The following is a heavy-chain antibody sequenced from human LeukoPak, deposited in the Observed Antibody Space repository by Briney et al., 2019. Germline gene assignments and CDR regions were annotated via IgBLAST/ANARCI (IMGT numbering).Heavy chain of an antibody. V-gene: IGHV3-48*04. D-gene: IGHD3-22*01. Sequence: PGGSLRLSCAASGFTFSSYSMNWVRQAPGKGLEWVSYISSSSSTIYYADSVKGRFTISRDNAKNSLYMQMNSLRAEDTAVYYCASFTYYYDSSGYYGGYWGQGTLVTVSS. J-gene: IGHJ4*02. CDR1: GFTFSSYS. CDR2: ISSSSSTI. CDR3: ASFTYYYDSSGYYGGY.